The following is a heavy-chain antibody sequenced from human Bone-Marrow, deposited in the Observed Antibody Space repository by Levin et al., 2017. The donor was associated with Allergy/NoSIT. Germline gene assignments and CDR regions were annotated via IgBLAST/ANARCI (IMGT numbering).Heavy chain of an antibody. Sequence: GESLKISCAASGFTFSSYWMSWVRQAPGKGLEWVANIKQDGSEKYYVDSVKGRFTISRDNAKNSLYLQMNSLRAEDTAVYYCAREMRYGDYFDYWGQGTLVTVSS. J-gene: IGHJ4*02. CDR1: GFTFSSYW. V-gene: IGHV3-7*01. CDR3: AREMRYGDYFDY. D-gene: IGHD4-17*01. CDR2: IKQDGSEK.